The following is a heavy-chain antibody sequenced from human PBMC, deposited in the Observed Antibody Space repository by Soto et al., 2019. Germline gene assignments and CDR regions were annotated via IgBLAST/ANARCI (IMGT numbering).Heavy chain of an antibody. J-gene: IGHJ4*02. V-gene: IGHV3-23*01. D-gene: IGHD6-19*01. CDR1: GFTFSSYA. Sequence: EVQLLESGGGLVQPGGSLRLSCAASGFTFSSYAMSWVRQAPGKGLEWVSAISGSGGSTYYADSVKGRFTISRDNSKNTLYLQMNSLRAEHTAVYYCADAPVAGTQTPFDYWGQGTLVTVSS. CDR3: ADAPVAGTQTPFDY. CDR2: ISGSGGST.